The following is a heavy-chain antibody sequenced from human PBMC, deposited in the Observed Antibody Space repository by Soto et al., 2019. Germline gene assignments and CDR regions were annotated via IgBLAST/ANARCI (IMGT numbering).Heavy chain of an antibody. D-gene: IGHD2-8*01. CDR3: VSQRTSVLTQAYFDY. Sequence: XTLSLTCTVSGGSLSNSNYYWGWIRQSPGKGLEWIGSVYYRGRSYSKSSFKSRVTISVYTSKNQFSLNLNSVTASDTAVYFCVSQRTSVLTQAYFDYWGPGALVPVSS. CDR2: VYYRGRS. J-gene: IGHJ4*02. V-gene: IGHV4-39*01. CDR1: GGSLSNSNYY.